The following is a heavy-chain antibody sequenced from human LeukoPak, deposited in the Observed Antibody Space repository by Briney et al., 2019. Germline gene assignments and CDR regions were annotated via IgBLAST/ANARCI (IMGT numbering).Heavy chain of an antibody. CDR3: ARDFGIAVGDAFDI. Sequence: GGSLRLSCAASGSSVSSNYMSWVPQAPGKGLEWVSVIYSGGSTYYADSVKGRFTISRDNSKNTLYLQMNSLRAEDTAVYYCARDFGIAVGDAFDIWGQGTMVTVSS. CDR1: GSSVSSNY. CDR2: IYSGGST. D-gene: IGHD6-19*01. V-gene: IGHV3-66*01. J-gene: IGHJ3*02.